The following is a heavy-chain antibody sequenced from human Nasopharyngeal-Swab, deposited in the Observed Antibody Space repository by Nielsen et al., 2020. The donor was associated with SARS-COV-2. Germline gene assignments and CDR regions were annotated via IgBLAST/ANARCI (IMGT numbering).Heavy chain of an antibody. CDR2: ISWDGGST. J-gene: IGHJ4*02. CDR1: GFTFDDYT. D-gene: IGHD3-16*01. V-gene: IGHV3-43*01. Sequence: GESLKISCAASGFTFDDYTMHWVRQAPGKGLEWVSLISWDGGSTYYADSVKGRFTISRDNSKNSLYLQMNSLRTEDTALYYCAKGGQEGAPYFDYWGQGTLVTV. CDR3: AKGGQEGAPYFDY.